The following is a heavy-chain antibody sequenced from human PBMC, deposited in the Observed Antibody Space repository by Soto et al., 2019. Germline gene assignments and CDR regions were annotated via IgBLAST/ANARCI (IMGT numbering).Heavy chain of an antibody. CDR3: VRGDDMLVAIITTVMDH. J-gene: IGHJ4*01. CDR2: INGGNGGT. D-gene: IGHD3-22*01. Sequence: LRVSCAAGEVTSTKQSMTRVQQTPGKGLEWISTINGGNGGTYYTDSVKGRFTISRDNFKSTLYLQMDSLRSEDTAIYYCVRGDDMLVAIITTVMDHRGHGTPVTVSA. V-gene: IGHV3-23*01. CDR1: EVTSTKQS.